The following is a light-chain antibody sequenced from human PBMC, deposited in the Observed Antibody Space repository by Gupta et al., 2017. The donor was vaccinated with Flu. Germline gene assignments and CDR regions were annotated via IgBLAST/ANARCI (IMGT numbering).Light chain of an antibody. CDR2: AAS. CDR3: QQSYSTPLT. J-gene: IGKJ4*01. Sequence: DIQMTQSPSSLSASVGDRVTITCRASQSISSYLNWYQQKPGKAPKLLIYAASSLQSGVPSRFSGSGSGTDFTLTIISLQPEDIAAYYCQQSYSTPLTFGGETKVEIK. CDR1: QSISSY. V-gene: IGKV1-39*01.